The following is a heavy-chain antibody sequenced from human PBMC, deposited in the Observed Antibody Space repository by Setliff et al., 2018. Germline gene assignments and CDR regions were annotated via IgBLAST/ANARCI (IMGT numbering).Heavy chain of an antibody. V-gene: IGHV1-24*01. Sequence: ASVKVSCKVSGSTLTELTMYWVRQAPGKGLEWMGSFNPEDDEIIYAQKFLGRVTMTEDTSTDTAYMELSSLRSEDTAVYYCARSSWSYYGMDVWGQGTTVTVSS. D-gene: IGHD6-13*01. CDR1: GSTLTELT. J-gene: IGHJ6*02. CDR2: FNPEDDEI. CDR3: ARSSWSYYGMDV.